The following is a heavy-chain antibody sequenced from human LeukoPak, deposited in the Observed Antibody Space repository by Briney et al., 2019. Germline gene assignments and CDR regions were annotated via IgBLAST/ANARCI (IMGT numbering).Heavy chain of an antibody. Sequence: GGSLRLSCAASEFIFSSYGMHWVRQAPGKGLEWVAFIRYDGNNKYYADSVKGRFTISRDNSKNTLYLQMNSLRAEDTAVYYCAKDRSYYGSGSSYYFDYWGQGTLVTVSS. J-gene: IGHJ4*02. D-gene: IGHD3-10*01. CDR1: EFIFSSYG. V-gene: IGHV3-30*02. CDR2: IRYDGNNK. CDR3: AKDRSYYGSGSSYYFDY.